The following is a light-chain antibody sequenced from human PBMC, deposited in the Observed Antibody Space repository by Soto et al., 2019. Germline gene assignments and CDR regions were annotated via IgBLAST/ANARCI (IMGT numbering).Light chain of an antibody. J-gene: IGKJ3*01. CDR2: GAS. CDR3: QQCYNYPFT. CDR1: QSISKY. Sequence: DIQLTQSPSSLSASVGDSVTITCRASQSISKYLIWNQHKPGKPPKPLIYGASSLITGVPSRFSASGAGRDFTLTIDSLHPEDFATYYCQQCYNYPFTFGPGTKVDF. V-gene: IGKV1-39*01.